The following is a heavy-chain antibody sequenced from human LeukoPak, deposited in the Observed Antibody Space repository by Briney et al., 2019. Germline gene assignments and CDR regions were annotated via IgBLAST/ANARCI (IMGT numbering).Heavy chain of an antibody. CDR2: ISGSGGST. D-gene: IGHD2-2*02. J-gene: IGHJ6*02. V-gene: IGHV3-23*01. CDR1: GFTFSSYA. Sequence: GGSLRLSCAASGFTFSSYAMSWVRQAPGKGLEWVSAISGSGGSTYYADSVKGRFTISRDNSKNTLNLQMNSLRAEDTAVYYCATLYCSSTSCYSYYYYGMDVWGQGTTVTVSS. CDR3: ATLYCSSTSCYSYYYYGMDV.